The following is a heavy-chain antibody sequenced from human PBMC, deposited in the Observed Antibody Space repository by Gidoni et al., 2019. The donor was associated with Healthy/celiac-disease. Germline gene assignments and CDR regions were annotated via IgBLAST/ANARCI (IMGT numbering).Heavy chain of an antibody. D-gene: IGHD4-17*01. J-gene: IGHJ4*02. CDR1: SGSFSGYH. CDR2: SNPSGST. Sequence: QMQLQQWGAGLCNPSETLSLTFAVYSGSFSGYHWSWIRKPPGTGMEWIGESNPSGSTNYNPSLKSRVTISVDTSKNQFSLKRSAVTAADTAVCYCARGGYGGNTRFGYWGQGTLVTVSS. CDR3: ARGGYGGNTRFGY. V-gene: IGHV4-34*01.